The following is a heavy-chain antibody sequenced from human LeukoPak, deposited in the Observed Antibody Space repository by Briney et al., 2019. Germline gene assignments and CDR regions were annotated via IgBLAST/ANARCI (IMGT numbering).Heavy chain of an antibody. CDR1: GYTFTSYG. Sequence: ASVKVSCTASGYTFTSYGISWVRQAPGQGLEWMGWISAYNGNTNYAQKLQGRVTMTTDTSTSTAYMELSSLRSEDTAVYYCARVVADSSGWHYFDYWGQGTLVTVSS. CDR2: ISAYNGNT. V-gene: IGHV1-18*01. CDR3: ARVVADSSGWHYFDY. J-gene: IGHJ4*02. D-gene: IGHD6-19*01.